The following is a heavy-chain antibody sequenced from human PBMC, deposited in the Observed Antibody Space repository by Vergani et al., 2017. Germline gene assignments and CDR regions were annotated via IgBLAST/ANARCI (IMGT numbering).Heavy chain of an antibody. D-gene: IGHD2-15*01. Sequence: QVTLRESGPALVKPTQTLTLTCTFSGFSLSTSGMCVSWLRQPPGKALEWLALIDWDDDKYYSTSLKTRLTISKYTSKNQVVLTMTNMDPVDTATYYCARIREDCSGGSCYLNAFDIWGQGTMVTVSP. V-gene: IGHV2-70*01. J-gene: IGHJ3*02. CDR1: GFSLSTSGMC. CDR3: ARIREDCSGGSCYLNAFDI. CDR2: IDWDDDK.